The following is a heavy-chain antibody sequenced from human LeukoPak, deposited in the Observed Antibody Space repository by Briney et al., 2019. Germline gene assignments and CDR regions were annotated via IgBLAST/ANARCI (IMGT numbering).Heavy chain of an antibody. CDR1: GGSIGSYY. CDR3: ARGDSGPNFDY. J-gene: IGHJ4*02. Sequence: SETLSLTCTVSGGSIGSYYWSWIRQPPGKGLEWIGYIYYSGSTNHNPSLKSRVTISVDTSKNQFSLKLSSVTAADTAVYYCARGDSGPNFDYWGQGTLVTVSS. D-gene: IGHD1-26*01. CDR2: IYYSGST. V-gene: IGHV4-59*01.